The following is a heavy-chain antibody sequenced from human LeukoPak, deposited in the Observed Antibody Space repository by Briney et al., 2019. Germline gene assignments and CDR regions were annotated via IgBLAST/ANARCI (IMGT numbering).Heavy chain of an antibody. CDR2: IVVGSGNT. Sequence: GTSVKVSCKASGFTFTSSAMQWVRQARGQRLEWIGWIVVGSGNTNYAQKFQERVTITRDMSTSTAYMELSSLRSEDTAVYYCARDLDTAMVTEELDLFDYWGQGTLVTVSS. J-gene: IGHJ4*02. CDR3: ARDLDTAMVTEELDLFDY. CDR1: GFTFTSSA. D-gene: IGHD5-18*01. V-gene: IGHV1-58*02.